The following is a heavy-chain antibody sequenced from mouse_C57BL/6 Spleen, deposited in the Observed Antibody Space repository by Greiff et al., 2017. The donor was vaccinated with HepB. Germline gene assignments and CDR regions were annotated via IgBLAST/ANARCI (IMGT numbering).Heavy chain of an antibody. V-gene: IGHV5-4*01. Sequence: DVKLVESGGGLVKPGGSLKLSCAASGFTFSSYAMSWVRQTPEKRLEWVATISDGGSYTYYPDNVKGRFTISRDNAKNNLYLQMSHLKSEDTAMYYCARDGSVGYFDVWGTGTTVTVSS. CDR1: GFTFSSYA. J-gene: IGHJ1*03. CDR3: ARDGSVGYFDV. CDR2: ISDGGSYT.